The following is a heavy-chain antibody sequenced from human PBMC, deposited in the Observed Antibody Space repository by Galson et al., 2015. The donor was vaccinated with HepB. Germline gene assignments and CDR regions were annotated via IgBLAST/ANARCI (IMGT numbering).Heavy chain of an antibody. J-gene: IGHJ5*02. V-gene: IGHV3-21*01. Sequence: SLRLSCAASGFTFSSCSMNWVRQAPGNGLEWVSSITSSSSYIYYADSVKGRFTISRDNAKNSLYLQMNSLRAEDTAVYYCARDSRARDFWSGYDWFDPWGQGTLVTVSS. CDR1: GFTFSSCS. CDR3: ARDSRARDFWSGYDWFDP. D-gene: IGHD3-3*01. CDR2: ITSSSSYI.